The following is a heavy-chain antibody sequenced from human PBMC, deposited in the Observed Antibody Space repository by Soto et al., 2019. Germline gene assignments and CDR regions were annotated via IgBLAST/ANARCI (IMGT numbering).Heavy chain of an antibody. CDR3: ARGGKDYWLF. J-gene: IGHJ4*02. CDR1: GGSISTFY. V-gene: IGHV4-59*01. CDR2: IYYSENT. D-gene: IGHD2-8*02. Sequence: SETLSLTXSVSGGSISTFYWSWIRQPPGKGLEWIGYIYYSENTKYNPSLKSRVTISGDTSKNQLSLKLRDVTAADTAVYYCARGGKDYWLFWGQGTLVTVSS.